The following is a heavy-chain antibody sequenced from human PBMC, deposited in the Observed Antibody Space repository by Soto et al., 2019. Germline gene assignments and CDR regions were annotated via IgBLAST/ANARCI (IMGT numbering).Heavy chain of an antibody. CDR3: TKVFEH. CDR2: IDGVGTGT. V-gene: IGHV3-74*01. J-gene: IGHJ4*02. CDR1: GFTFTNYW. Sequence: PGGSLRLSCAASGFTFTNYWMHWVRQVPGKGLVWVSRIDGVGTGTSYSDSVRGRFTISRDNAENTLYLQMNSLRAEDTGVYYCTKVFEHWGQGTPVTVSS.